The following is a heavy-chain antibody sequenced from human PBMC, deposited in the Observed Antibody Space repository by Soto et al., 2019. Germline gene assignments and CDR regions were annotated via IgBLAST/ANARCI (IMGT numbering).Heavy chain of an antibody. D-gene: IGHD3-10*01. Sequence: PSETLSLTCTVSGGSISRYYWSWIRQPPGKGLEWIGYIYYSGSTNYNPSLKSRVTISVDTSKNQFSLKLSSVTAADTAVYYCARDRGESLFNYWGQGTLVTVSS. J-gene: IGHJ4*02. CDR3: ARDRGESLFNY. V-gene: IGHV4-59*01. CDR2: IYYSGST. CDR1: GGSISRYY.